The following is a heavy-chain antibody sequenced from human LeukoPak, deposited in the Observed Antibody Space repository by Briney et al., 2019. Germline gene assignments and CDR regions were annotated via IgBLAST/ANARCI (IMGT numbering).Heavy chain of an antibody. CDR3: TTDLRYFDRTGFAFDV. CDR1: GFTFSNAW. J-gene: IGHJ3*01. V-gene: IGHV3-15*01. D-gene: IGHD3-9*01. Sequence: GGSLRLSCAASGFTFSNAWMSWVRQAPGKGLEWVGRITSKTDGGTTDYVAPVKGRFTISRDDAKNTLYLQMNSLKTDDTAVYYCTTDLRYFDRTGFAFDVWGQGTPVTVSS. CDR2: ITSKTDGGTT.